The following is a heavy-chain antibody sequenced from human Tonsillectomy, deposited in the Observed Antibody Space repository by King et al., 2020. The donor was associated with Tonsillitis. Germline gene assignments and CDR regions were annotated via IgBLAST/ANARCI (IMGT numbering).Heavy chain of an antibody. CDR3: ARMIAVAGLNWFDP. J-gene: IGHJ5*02. Sequence: VQLQESGPGLVKPSETLSLTCTVSCGSISSNHWSWIRQPPGKGLEWIGYIYDSGSTNYNPSLKGRVTISEDTSKNQFSLKLSSVTAADTAVYYCARMIAVAGLNWFDPWGQGTLVTVSS. D-gene: IGHD6-19*01. CDR1: CGSISSNH. V-gene: IGHV4-59*01. CDR2: IYDSGST.